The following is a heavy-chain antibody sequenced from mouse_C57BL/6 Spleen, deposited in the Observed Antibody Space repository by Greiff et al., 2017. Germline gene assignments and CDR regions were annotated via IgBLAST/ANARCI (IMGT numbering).Heavy chain of an antibody. Sequence: QVQLQQPGAELVRPGTSVKLSCKASGYTFTSYWMHWVKQRPGQGLEWIGVIDPSDSYTNYNQKFKGKATLTVDTSSSTAYMQLRCLTSEDSAVYYCARPRQLRLRCYAIDYWGQGTSVTVSS. J-gene: IGHJ4*01. D-gene: IGHD3-2*02. CDR2: IDPSDSYT. CDR1: GYTFTSYW. CDR3: ARPRQLRLRCYAIDY. V-gene: IGHV1-59*01.